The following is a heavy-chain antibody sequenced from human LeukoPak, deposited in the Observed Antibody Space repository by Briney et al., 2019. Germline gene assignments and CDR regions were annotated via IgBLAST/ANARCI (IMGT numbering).Heavy chain of an antibody. CDR1: GFTFSSYP. CDR3: VKDRFYYDSNGFYNSYFEY. V-gene: IGHV3-30*04. Sequence: GGSLRLSCAASGFTFSSYPLHWVRQAPGKGLEWVAVISDDGRDKHYADSVKGRFTISRDNSKNTLYLQMSSLRVEDTAVYYCVKDRFYYDSNGFYNSYFEYWGQGTLVTVSS. J-gene: IGHJ4*02. D-gene: IGHD3-22*01. CDR2: ISDDGRDK.